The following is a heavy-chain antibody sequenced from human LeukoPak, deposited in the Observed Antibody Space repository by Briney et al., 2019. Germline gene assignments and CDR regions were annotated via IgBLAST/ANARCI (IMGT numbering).Heavy chain of an antibody. CDR2: IYYSGST. V-gene: IGHV4-39*01. Sequence: SETLSLTCTVSGGSISSSSYYWGWIRQPPGKGLEWIGSIYYSGSTYYNPSLKSRVTISVDTSKNQFSLKLSSVTAADTAVYYCAGLGYCSGGSCYPPLDYYYYMDVWGKGTTVTVSS. CDR3: AGLGYCSGGSCYPPLDYYYYMDV. D-gene: IGHD2-15*01. CDR1: GGSISSSSYY. J-gene: IGHJ6*03.